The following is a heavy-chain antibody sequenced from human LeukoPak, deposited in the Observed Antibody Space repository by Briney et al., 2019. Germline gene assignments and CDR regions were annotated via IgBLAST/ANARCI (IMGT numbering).Heavy chain of an antibody. Sequence: ASVKVSCKASGYTFTGYYMHWVRQAPGQGLEWMGRINPNSGGTNYAQKFQGRVTMTRDTSISTAYMELSRLRSDDTAVYYCARGLTTVTTDAFDIWGQGTMVTVSS. D-gene: IGHD4-11*01. CDR3: ARGLTTVTTDAFDI. J-gene: IGHJ3*02. V-gene: IGHV1-2*06. CDR1: GYTFTGYY. CDR2: INPNSGGT.